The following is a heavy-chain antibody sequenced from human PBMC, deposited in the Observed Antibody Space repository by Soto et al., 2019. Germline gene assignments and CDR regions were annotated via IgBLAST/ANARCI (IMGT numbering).Heavy chain of an antibody. CDR3: ARVLYGSGSYYNWYYYGMDV. D-gene: IGHD3-10*01. Sequence: QVQLQQWGAGLLKPSETLSLTCAVYGGSFSGYHWSWIRQPPGKGLEWIGEINQSESTNYNPSLKSRVTISVDTAKNQLSLKLSSVTAADTAVYYCARVLYGSGSYYNWYYYGMDVWGQGTTVTVSS. CDR1: GGSFSGYH. V-gene: IGHV4-34*01. J-gene: IGHJ6*02. CDR2: INQSEST.